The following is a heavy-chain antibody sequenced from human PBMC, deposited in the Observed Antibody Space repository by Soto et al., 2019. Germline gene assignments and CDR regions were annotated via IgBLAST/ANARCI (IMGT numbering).Heavy chain of an antibody. Sequence: GESLKISCKGSGYSFTSYWIGWVRQMPGKGLEWMGIIYPGDSDTRYSPSFQGQVTISADKSISTAYLQWSSLKASDTAMYYCARPVENYYYGMDVWGQGTTVTVSS. V-gene: IGHV5-51*01. CDR3: ARPVENYYYGMDV. CDR1: GYSFTSYW. CDR2: IYPGDSDT. D-gene: IGHD2-15*01. J-gene: IGHJ6*02.